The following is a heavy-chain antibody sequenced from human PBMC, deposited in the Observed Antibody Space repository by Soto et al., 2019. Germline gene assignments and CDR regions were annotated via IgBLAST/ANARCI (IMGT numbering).Heavy chain of an antibody. Sequence: QVQLVQSGAEEKKPGASVKVSCKASGYTFTSYAMHWVRQATGQRLEWMGWINAGNGNTKYSQKVKGRVSITRDTTASTAYMGLSSLRSEDTAVYYCARGGPPIDYWGQGTLVTVSS. V-gene: IGHV1-3*05. CDR3: ARGGPPIDY. CDR1: GYTFTSYA. D-gene: IGHD3-10*01. J-gene: IGHJ4*02. CDR2: INAGNGNT.